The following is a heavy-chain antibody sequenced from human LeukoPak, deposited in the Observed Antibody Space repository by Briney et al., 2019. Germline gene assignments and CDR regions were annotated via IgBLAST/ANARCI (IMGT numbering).Heavy chain of an antibody. V-gene: IGHV3-74*01. CDR3: AKSDWFDP. CDR1: GFTFSNYW. J-gene: IGHJ5*02. CDR2: IKNDGTIT. Sequence: QPGGSLRLSCVASGFTFSNYWMHWVRQAPGKGLVWVSRIKNDGTITSYAESVKGRFTISRDNAKNTLYLQMNSLRAEDTAVYYCAKSDWFDPWGEGTLVTVSS.